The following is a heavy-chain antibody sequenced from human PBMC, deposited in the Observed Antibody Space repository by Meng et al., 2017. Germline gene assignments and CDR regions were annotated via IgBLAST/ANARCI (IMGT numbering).Heavy chain of an antibody. D-gene: IGHD1-26*01. CDR3: ARGNLPEDSD. CDR1: GYSISSGYY. CDR2: IYYSGST. Sequence: SETLSLTCTVSGYSISSGYYWGWIRQPPGKGLEWIGSIYYSGSTYYNPSLKSRVTISVDTSKNQFSLKLSSVTAADTAVYYCARGNLPEDSDWGQGTLVTVSS. J-gene: IGHJ4*02. V-gene: IGHV4-38-2*02.